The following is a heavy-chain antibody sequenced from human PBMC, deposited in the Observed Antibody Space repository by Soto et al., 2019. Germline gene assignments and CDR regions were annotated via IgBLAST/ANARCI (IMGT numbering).Heavy chain of an antibody. V-gene: IGHV3-23*01. CDR1: GFTFSSYA. J-gene: IGHJ4*02. Sequence: EVQLLESGGGLVQPGGSLRLSCAASGFTFSSYAMWRVRQAPGKGLECVSAISGGGETTYYADSVKGRFTISRDNSKNTLYLQMNNLRAEDTAVYYCAFNSGSGSYYFDYWGQGTLVTVSS. CDR2: ISGGGETT. CDR3: AFNSGSGSYYFDY. D-gene: IGHD3-10*01.